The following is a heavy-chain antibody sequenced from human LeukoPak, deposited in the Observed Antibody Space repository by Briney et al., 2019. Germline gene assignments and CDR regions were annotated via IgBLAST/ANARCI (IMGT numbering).Heavy chain of an antibody. J-gene: IGHJ4*02. Sequence: ASVKVSCKASGGTFSSYAISWVRQAPGQGLEWMGRIIPILGIANYAQKFQGRVTITADKSTSTAYMELSSLRSEDTAVYYCARAAAVAGSYLDYWGQGTLVTVSS. CDR1: GGTFSSYA. CDR3: ARAAAVAGSYLDY. CDR2: IIPILGIA. V-gene: IGHV1-69*04. D-gene: IGHD6-19*01.